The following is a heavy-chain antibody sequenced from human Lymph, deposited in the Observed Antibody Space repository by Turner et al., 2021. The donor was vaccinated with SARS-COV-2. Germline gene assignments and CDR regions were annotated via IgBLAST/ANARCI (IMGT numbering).Heavy chain of an antibody. CDR3: TTGWFTGTYGDYFDY. CDR2: IKIKTDGGTT. Sequence: EVQLVESGGGLVKPGGSLRLYCAAYGFTFSYAWMTLVRQAPWKGLEWVGRIKIKTDGGTTDYAAPVKGRFTISRDDSKNTLYLQMNSLKTEDTAVYFCTTGWFTGTYGDYFDYWGQGTLVTVSS. J-gene: IGHJ4*02. V-gene: IGHV3-15*01. D-gene: IGHD1-7*01. CDR1: GFTFSYAW.